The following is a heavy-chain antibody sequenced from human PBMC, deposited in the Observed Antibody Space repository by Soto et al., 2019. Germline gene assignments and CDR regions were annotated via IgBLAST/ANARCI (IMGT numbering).Heavy chain of an antibody. CDR3: ARDGQINYDFWSGYYFDY. J-gene: IGHJ4*02. Sequence: GSLRLSCAASGFTFSSYSMNWVRQAPGKGLEWVSSISSSSSYIYYADSVKGRFTISRDNAKNSLYLQMNSLRAEDTAVYYCARDGQINYDFWSGYYFDYWGQGTLVTVSS. D-gene: IGHD3-3*01. V-gene: IGHV3-21*01. CDR2: ISSSSSYI. CDR1: GFTFSSYS.